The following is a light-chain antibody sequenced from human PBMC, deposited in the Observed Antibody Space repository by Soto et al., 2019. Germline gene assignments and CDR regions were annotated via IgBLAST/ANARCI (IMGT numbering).Light chain of an antibody. J-gene: IGKJ1*01. CDR2: AAS. CDR3: QQANGFPWT. CDR1: QDVSTW. V-gene: IGKV1-12*02. Sequence: DIQVTQSPSFVSASVGDRVTITCRASQDVSTWVAWYQQNPGKAPKLLIYAASTLERGVPSRFGGGVSGTDLTLTISSLQHDDFATYYCQQANGFPWTFGQGNKVEIK.